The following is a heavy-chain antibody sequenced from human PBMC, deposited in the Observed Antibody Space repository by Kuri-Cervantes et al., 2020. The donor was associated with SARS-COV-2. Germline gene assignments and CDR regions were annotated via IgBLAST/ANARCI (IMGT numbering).Heavy chain of an antibody. CDR2: ISSSSSYI. CDR3: AKGNGQRIRDILTGYPLGGFQH. J-gene: IGHJ1*01. D-gene: IGHD3-9*01. Sequence: GESLKISCAASGFTFSSYGMSWVRQAPGKGLEWVSSISSSSSYIYYADSVKGRFTISRDNAKNSLYLQMNSLRAEDTAVYYCAKGNGQRIRDILTGYPLGGFQHWGQGTLVTVSS. CDR1: GFTFSSYG. V-gene: IGHV3-21*04.